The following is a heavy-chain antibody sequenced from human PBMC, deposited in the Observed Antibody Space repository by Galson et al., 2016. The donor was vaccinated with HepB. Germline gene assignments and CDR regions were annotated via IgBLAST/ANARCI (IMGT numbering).Heavy chain of an antibody. D-gene: IGHD6-13*01. CDR2: ISHSGGTT. Sequence: SLRLSCAASEFTFSSYAMAWVRQAPGKGLEWVSGISHSGGTTYYADSVKGRFTVSRDNSKNILYLQMSSRGAEETAVYYCAKDLWVRQQLAYYFDYWGQGTLVTVSS. J-gene: IGHJ4*02. CDR3: AKDLWVRQQLAYYFDY. V-gene: IGHV3-23*01. CDR1: EFTFSSYA.